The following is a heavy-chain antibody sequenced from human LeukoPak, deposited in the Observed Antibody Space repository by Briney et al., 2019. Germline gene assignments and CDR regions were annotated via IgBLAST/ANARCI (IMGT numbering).Heavy chain of an antibody. Sequence: GGSLRLSCAASGFTFSSYGMHWVRQAPGKGPEWVAFIRYDGSNKYYADSVKGRFTISRDNSKNTLYLQMNSLRAEDTAVYYCAKDGVTMVRGVSKDYYYYMDVWGKGTTVTVSS. V-gene: IGHV3-30*02. D-gene: IGHD3-10*01. CDR1: GFTFSSYG. J-gene: IGHJ6*03. CDR3: AKDGVTMVRGVSKDYYYYMDV. CDR2: IRYDGSNK.